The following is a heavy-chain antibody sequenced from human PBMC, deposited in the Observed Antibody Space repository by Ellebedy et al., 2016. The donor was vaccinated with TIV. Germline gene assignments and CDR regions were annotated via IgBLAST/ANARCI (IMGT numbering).Heavy chain of an antibody. D-gene: IGHD6-13*01. CDR2: ITGSGSSA. CDR3: AKCRATTWYDWFDP. Sequence: GESLKISXAASGFTFGSFAMTWVRQAPGKGLEWVAGITGSGSSADYVDSVKGRFTISRDNPKNTLYLQMNSLRAEDTAVYYCAKCRATTWYDWFDPWGQGTLVTVSS. J-gene: IGHJ5*02. CDR1: GFTFGSFA. V-gene: IGHV3-23*01.